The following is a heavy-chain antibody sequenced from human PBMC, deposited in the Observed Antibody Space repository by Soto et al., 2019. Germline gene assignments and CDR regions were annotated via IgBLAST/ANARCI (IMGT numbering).Heavy chain of an antibody. D-gene: IGHD6-6*01. CDR2: IYYSGST. V-gene: IGHV4-59*01. J-gene: IGHJ4*02. CDR1: GGSINDFY. CDR3: ARVGGVAARTFDY. Sequence: LSLTCTVSGGSINDFYWSWIRQPPGKGLEWIGYIYYSGSTDYNPSLKGRVTISVDTSKNQFSLKLRSVTAADTAVYYCARVGGVAARTFDYWGQGTLVTVSS.